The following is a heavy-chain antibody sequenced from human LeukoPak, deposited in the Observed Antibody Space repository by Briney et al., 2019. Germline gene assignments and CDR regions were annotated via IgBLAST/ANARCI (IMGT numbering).Heavy chain of an antibody. D-gene: IGHD4-23*01. CDR1: GFTFSSYG. CDR3: AKDHGGHLFDY. Sequence: PGGSLRLSCAASGFTFSSYGMHWVRQAPGKGLEWVAFIRYDGSNKYYADSVKGRFTISRDNSKNTLYLQVNSLRAEDTAVYYCAKDHGGHLFDYWGQGTLVTVSS. CDR2: IRYDGSNK. J-gene: IGHJ4*02. V-gene: IGHV3-30*02.